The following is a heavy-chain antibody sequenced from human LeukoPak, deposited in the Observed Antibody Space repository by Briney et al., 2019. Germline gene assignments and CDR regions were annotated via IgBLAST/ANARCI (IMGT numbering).Heavy chain of an antibody. CDR2: ISGSGGRT. CDR1: GFTFSSYA. J-gene: IGHJ4*02. D-gene: IGHD4-17*01. CDR3: AQDTLRRPG. Sequence: GGSLRLSCAASGFTFSSYAMSWVRQAPGKGLEWVSTISGSGGRTYYVDSVKGRFTVSRDNSKNTLYLQMNSLRAEDTAIYYCAQDTLRRPGWGQGTLVTVSS. V-gene: IGHV3-23*01.